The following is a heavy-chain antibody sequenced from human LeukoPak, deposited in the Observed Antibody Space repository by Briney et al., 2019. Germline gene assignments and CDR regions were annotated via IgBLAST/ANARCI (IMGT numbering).Heavy chain of an antibody. CDR2: IYYSGST. CDR3: ARDHAAL. J-gene: IGHJ4*02. D-gene: IGHD6-25*01. CDR1: GGSISSYY. Sequence: SETLSLTCTVSGGSISSYYWSWIRQPPGKGLEWSGYIYYSGSTNYNPSLKSRVTISVDTSKNQFSLKPSSVTAADTAVYYCARDHAALWGQGTLVTVSS. V-gene: IGHV4-59*01.